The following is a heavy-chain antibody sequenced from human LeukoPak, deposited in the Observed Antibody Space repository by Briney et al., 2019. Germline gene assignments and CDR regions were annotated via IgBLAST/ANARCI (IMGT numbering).Heavy chain of an antibody. Sequence: SETLSLTCTVSGASTARRVSTNSYYWSWIRQFPGSGLLWIGNIYNIGSVTYKPSLRSRVTMSIDMSKKQLSLRLTSVTAADTAVYFCATNSSGSALDYWGQGILVTVSS. CDR2: IYNIGSV. D-gene: IGHD3-22*01. V-gene: IGHV4-61*05. CDR1: GASTARRVSTNSYY. CDR3: ATNSSGSALDY. J-gene: IGHJ4*02.